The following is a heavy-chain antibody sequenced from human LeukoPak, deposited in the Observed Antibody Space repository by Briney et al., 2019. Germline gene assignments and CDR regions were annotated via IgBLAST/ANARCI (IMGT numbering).Heavy chain of an antibody. CDR1: GGSISSYY. J-gene: IGHJ6*03. V-gene: IGHV4-59*01. CDR3: ARGLGPQDSYYMDV. CDR2: IYYSGST. Sequence: PSETLSLTCTVSGGSISSYYWSWIRQPPGKGLEWIGYIYYSGSTNYNPSLKSRVTISVDTSKNQFSLKLSSVTAADTAVYYCARGLGPQDSYYMDVWGKGTTVTVSS. D-gene: IGHD3-16*01.